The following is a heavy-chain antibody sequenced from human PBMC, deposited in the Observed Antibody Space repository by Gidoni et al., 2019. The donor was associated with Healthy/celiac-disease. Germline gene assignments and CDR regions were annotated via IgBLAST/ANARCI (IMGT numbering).Heavy chain of an antibody. CDR2: IYSGGST. CDR1: GFTVRSNY. CDR3: ARTTRLYGMDV. J-gene: IGHJ6*02. Sequence: EVQLVESGGGLVQPGGSLRLSCAASGFTVRSNYMSWVRQAPGKGLEWVSVIYSGGSTYYADSVKGRFTISRDNSKNTLYLQMNSLRAEDTAVYYCARTTRLYGMDVWGQGTTVTVSS. V-gene: IGHV3-66*01.